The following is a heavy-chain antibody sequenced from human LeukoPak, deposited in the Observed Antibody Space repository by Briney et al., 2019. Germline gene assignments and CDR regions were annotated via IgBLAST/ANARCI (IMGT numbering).Heavy chain of an antibody. CDR1: GFTFRTYA. D-gene: IGHD6-19*01. CDR3: ARGRGSGWYDAFDI. CDR2: IWYDGSNK. J-gene: IGHJ3*02. V-gene: IGHV3-33*08. Sequence: PGGSLRLSCVVSGFTFRTYAMHWVRQAPGKGLEWVAVIWYDGSNKFYADSVRGRFTISRDNSKNTLYVQMNSLRAEDTAVYYCARGRGSGWYDAFDIWGQGTMVTVSS.